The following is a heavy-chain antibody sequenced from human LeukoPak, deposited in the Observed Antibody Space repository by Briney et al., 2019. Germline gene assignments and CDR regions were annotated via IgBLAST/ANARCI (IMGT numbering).Heavy chain of an antibody. D-gene: IGHD1-1*01. Sequence: GGSLRLSCAASGFTFSSYSMNWVRQAPGKGLEWVSYISSSSSTIYYADSVKGRFTISRDNAKNSLYLQMNSLRAEDTAVYYCARDGPVQLEPDAFDIWGQGTMVTVSS. CDR1: GFTFSSYS. V-gene: IGHV3-48*04. CDR2: ISSSSSTI. CDR3: ARDGPVQLEPDAFDI. J-gene: IGHJ3*02.